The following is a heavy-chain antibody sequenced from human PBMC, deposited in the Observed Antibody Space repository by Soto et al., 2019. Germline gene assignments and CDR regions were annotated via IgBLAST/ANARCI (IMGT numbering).Heavy chain of an antibody. Sequence: GASVKVSCKASGYTFTSYYMHWVRQAPGQGLEWMGIINPSGGSTSYAKKFQGRVTMTRDTSTSTVYMELSRMRSEDTAVYYCARVRSSSGYYYGYWGQGTPVTVSS. J-gene: IGHJ4*02. CDR3: ARVRSSSGYYYGY. CDR1: GYTFTSYY. V-gene: IGHV1-46*01. CDR2: INPSGGST. D-gene: IGHD3-22*01.